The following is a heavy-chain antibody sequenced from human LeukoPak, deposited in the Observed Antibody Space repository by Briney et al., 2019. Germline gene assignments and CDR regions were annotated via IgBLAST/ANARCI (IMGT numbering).Heavy chain of an antibody. V-gene: IGHV4-39*01. Sequence: PSETLSLTCTVSGGSISSAAYYWGWVRQPPGKGLDWIRSIYYTGTTYYSPSLQTRATLPFDTSKNQFSLKLTSVTAADTAVYFCARRPTAAGNNWFDPWGQGTLVTVSS. J-gene: IGHJ5*02. D-gene: IGHD6-13*01. CDR1: GGSISSAAYY. CDR2: IYYTGTT. CDR3: ARRPTAAGNNWFDP.